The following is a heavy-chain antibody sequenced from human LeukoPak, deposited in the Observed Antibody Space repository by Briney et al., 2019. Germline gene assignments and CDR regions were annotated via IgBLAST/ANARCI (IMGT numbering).Heavy chain of an antibody. CDR1: GFTFTSYW. CDR3: TTSVTLRYFDS. Sequence: PGGSLRLSCAASGFTFTSYWMSWARHGPRKGLLWVSRINADGSTTTYADSVKGRFTLSRDNAMNTVYLEMNSLRPEDTATYYCTTSVTLRYFDSWGQGALVTVSS. CDR2: INADGSTT. D-gene: IGHD2-21*02. J-gene: IGHJ4*02. V-gene: IGHV3-74*01.